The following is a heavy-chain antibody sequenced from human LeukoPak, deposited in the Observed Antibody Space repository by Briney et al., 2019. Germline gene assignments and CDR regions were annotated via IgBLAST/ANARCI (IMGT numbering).Heavy chain of an antibody. Sequence: TGGSLRLSCAASGFTVSSNYMSWVRQAPGKGLEWVSVIYSGGSTYYADSVKGRFTISRDNAKNTLYLQMNSLRAEDTAVYYCAKFRYSSSSSVFDYWGQGTLVPVSS. CDR3: AKFRYSSSSSVFDY. V-gene: IGHV3-53*01. CDR2: IYSGGST. D-gene: IGHD6-6*01. J-gene: IGHJ4*02. CDR1: GFTVSSNY.